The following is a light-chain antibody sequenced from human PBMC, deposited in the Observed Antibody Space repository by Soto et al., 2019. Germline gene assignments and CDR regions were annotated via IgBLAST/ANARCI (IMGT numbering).Light chain of an antibody. CDR3: LQDFNFPFT. Sequence: AIQMTQSPSSLSASVGDRVTITCRASQDIRNHLAWYQQKPGTAPKVLISAASSLQTGVPSRFSGSGSGTDFTLTISSLQPEDFATYYCLQDFNFPFTFGQGIKLEVK. J-gene: IGKJ2*01. CDR1: QDIRNH. V-gene: IGKV1-6*01. CDR2: AAS.